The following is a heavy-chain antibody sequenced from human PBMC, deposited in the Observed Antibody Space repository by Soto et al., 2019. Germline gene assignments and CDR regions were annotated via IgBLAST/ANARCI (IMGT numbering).Heavy chain of an antibody. J-gene: IGHJ4*01. CDR2: ISSRSRSI. CDR3: ARDRGVCVGLVPYAFDQ. V-gene: IGHV3-21*01. CDR1: GFTFSSYS. D-gene: IGHD2-8*01. Sequence: EVQLVESGGGLVKPGGSLRLSCAASGFTFSSYSMHWVRQAPGKGLEWVSSISSRSRSIYYADSQKGRFTISRDNTKNPRYLQMSIVRAEETAVYYCARDRGVCVGLVPYAFDQWGHGTLVTVSS.